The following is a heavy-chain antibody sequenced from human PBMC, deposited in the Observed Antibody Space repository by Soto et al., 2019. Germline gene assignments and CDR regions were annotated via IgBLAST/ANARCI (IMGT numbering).Heavy chain of an antibody. D-gene: IGHD6-13*01. V-gene: IGHV1-69*13. J-gene: IGHJ3*02. CDR2: IIPIFGTA. Sequence: GAAVKVSCKASGGTFSSYAISWVRQTPGQGLEWMGGIIPIFGTANYAQKFQGRVTITADESTSTAYMELSSLRSEDTAVYYCASNWGYSSSWYSDAFDIWGQGTMVTVSS. CDR1: GGTFSSYA. CDR3: ASNWGYSSSWYSDAFDI.